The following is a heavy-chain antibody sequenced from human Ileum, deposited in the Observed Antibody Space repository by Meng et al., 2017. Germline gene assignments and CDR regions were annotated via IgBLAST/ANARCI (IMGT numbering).Heavy chain of an antibody. CDR1: GFTFSTYS. Sequence: EVQLGESGGGLVQPGGSLTLSCAGSGFTFSTYSMHWVRQAPGKGLVWVSQIKPDGRTTAYADSVKGRFTISRDNAKSTLYLEMNSLRAEDAAVYYCARDWDWVVRDYWGQGTLVTVSS. D-gene: IGHD3/OR15-3a*01. CDR2: IKPDGRTT. J-gene: IGHJ4*02. CDR3: ARDWDWVVRDY. V-gene: IGHV3-74*01.